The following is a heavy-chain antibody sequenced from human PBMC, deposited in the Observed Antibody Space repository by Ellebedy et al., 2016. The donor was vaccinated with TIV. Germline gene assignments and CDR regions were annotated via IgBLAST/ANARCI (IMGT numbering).Heavy chain of an antibody. D-gene: IGHD3-22*01. CDR1: GGSISSMNW. Sequence: SETLSLTCAVSGGSISSMNWWSWVRQPPGKGLDWIGEIYHSGSTTYNPSLKGRVTISVDKSKNQFSLKLNSVTAADTAVYYCARGPGDYSDSSGYYYDWGQGTLVTVSS. CDR3: ARGPGDYSDSSGYYYD. J-gene: IGHJ4*02. CDR2: IYHSGST. V-gene: IGHV4-4*02.